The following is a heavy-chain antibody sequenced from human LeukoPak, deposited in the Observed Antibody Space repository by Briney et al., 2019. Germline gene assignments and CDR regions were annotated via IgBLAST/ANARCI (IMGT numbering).Heavy chain of an antibody. CDR1: GFTFSSYS. D-gene: IGHD3-22*01. J-gene: IGHJ3*02. CDR2: ISSSSSYI. V-gene: IGHV3-21*01. CDR3: ARDNHYYDSRAPDAFDI. Sequence: GGSLRLSCAASGFTFSSYSVNWVRQAPGKGLEWVSSISSSSSYIYYADSVKGRFTISRDNAKNSLYLQMNSLRAEDTAVYYCARDNHYYDSRAPDAFDIWGQGTMVTVSS.